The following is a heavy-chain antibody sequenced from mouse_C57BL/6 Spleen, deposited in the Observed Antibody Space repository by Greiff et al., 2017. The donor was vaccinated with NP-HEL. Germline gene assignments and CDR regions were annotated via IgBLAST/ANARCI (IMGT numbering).Heavy chain of an antibody. V-gene: IGHV5-4*01. Sequence: VQVVESGGGLVKPGGSLKLSCAASGFTFSSYAMSWVRQTPEKRLEWVATISDGGSYTYYPDNVKGRFTISRDNAKNNLYLQMSHLKSEDTAMYYCARGQLYFDYWGQGTTLTVSS. J-gene: IGHJ2*01. D-gene: IGHD4-1*02. CDR2: ISDGGSYT. CDR1: GFTFSSYA. CDR3: ARGQLYFDY.